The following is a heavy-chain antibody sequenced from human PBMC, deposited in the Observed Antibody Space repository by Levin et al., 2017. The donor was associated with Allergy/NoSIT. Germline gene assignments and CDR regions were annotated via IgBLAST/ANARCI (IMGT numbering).Heavy chain of an antibody. D-gene: IGHD5-12*01. CDR1: GYTLTELS. V-gene: IGHV1-24*01. J-gene: IGHJ4*02. CDR3: ATGLPYSGYETY. CDR2: FDPEDGET. Sequence: ASVKVSCKVSGYTLTELSMHWVRQAPGKGLEWMGGFDPEDGETIYAQKFQGRVTMTEDTSTDTAYMELSSLRSEDTAVYYCATGLPYSGYETYWGQGTLVTVSS.